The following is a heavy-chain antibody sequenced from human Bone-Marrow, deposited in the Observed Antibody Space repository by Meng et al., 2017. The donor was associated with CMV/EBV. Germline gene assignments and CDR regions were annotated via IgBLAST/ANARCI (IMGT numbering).Heavy chain of an antibody. V-gene: IGHV3-9*01. CDR3: ARGRRAGYYFDY. J-gene: IGHJ4*02. Sequence: GGSLRLSCAASGFTFDDYAMHWVRQAPGKGLEWVSGISWNSGSIGYADSVKGRFTISRDNSKNTLYLQMNSLRVEDTAVYYCARGRRAGYYFDYWGQGTLVTVSS. CDR1: GFTFDDYA. CDR2: ISWNSGSI. D-gene: IGHD6-13*01.